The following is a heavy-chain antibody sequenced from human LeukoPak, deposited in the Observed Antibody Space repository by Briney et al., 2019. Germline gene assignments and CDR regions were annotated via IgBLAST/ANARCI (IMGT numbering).Heavy chain of an antibody. CDR1: GGTFSSYA. CDR3: ARGSGFYDSYYFDY. CDR2: IIPILGIA. Sequence: SVTVSCKASGGTFSSYAISWVRQAPGQGLEWMGRIIPILGIANYAQKFQGRVTITADKSTSTAYMELRSLRSDDTAVYYCARGSGFYDSYYFDYWGQGTLVTVSS. D-gene: IGHD2/OR15-2a*01. V-gene: IGHV1-69*04. J-gene: IGHJ4*02.